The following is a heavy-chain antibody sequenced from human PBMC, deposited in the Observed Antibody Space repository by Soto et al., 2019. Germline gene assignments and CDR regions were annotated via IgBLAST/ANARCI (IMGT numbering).Heavy chain of an antibody. CDR2: INHSGST. CDR3: ARPSTYYYYGMDV. J-gene: IGHJ6*02. Sequence: SETLSLTCAVYGGSFGGYYWSWIRQPPGKGLEWIGEINHSGSTNYNPSLKSRVTISVDTSKNQFSLKLSSVTAADTAVYYCARPSTYYYYGMDVWGQGTTVTVSS. V-gene: IGHV4-34*01. CDR1: GGSFGGYY.